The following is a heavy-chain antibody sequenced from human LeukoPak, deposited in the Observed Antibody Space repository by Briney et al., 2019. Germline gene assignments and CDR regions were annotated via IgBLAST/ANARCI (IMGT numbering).Heavy chain of an antibody. D-gene: IGHD5-18*01. Sequence: PSETLSLTCAVYGGSFSGYYLSWIRQPPGKGLEWIGEINHSGSTNYNPSLKSRVTISVDTSKNQFSLKLSSVTAADTAVYYCARLDTAMVHDYWGQGTLVTVSS. CDR2: INHSGST. J-gene: IGHJ4*02. CDR3: ARLDTAMVHDY. V-gene: IGHV4-34*01. CDR1: GGSFSGYY.